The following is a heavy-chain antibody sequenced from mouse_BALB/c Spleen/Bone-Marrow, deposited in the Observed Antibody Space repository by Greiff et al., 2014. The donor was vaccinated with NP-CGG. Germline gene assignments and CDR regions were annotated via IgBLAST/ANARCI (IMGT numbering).Heavy chain of an antibody. V-gene: IGHV2-9*02. CDR3: ARITTATGAMDC. J-gene: IGHJ4*01. Sequence: VKLVESGPGRVAPSQSLSITCTVSGFSLTNYGVHWVRQPPGKGLEWLGVIWADGSTNYNSALMSRLSISKDNSKSQVFFKMNSLQTDDTAMYYCARITTATGAMDCWGQGTSVTVSS. CDR2: IWADGST. CDR1: GFSLTNYG. D-gene: IGHD1-2*01.